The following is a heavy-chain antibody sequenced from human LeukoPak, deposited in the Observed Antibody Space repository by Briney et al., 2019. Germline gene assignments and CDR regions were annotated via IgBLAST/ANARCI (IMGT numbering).Heavy chain of an antibody. Sequence: SVKVSCKASGGTFSSYAISWVRQAPGQGLEWMGGIIPIFGTASYAQKFQGRVTMTRDTSTSTVYMELSSLRSEDTAVYYCARGGYSGSYPYYFDYWGQGTLVTVSS. CDR3: ARGGYSGSYPYYFDY. D-gene: IGHD1-26*01. V-gene: IGHV1-69*05. CDR1: GGTFSSYA. J-gene: IGHJ4*02. CDR2: IIPIFGTA.